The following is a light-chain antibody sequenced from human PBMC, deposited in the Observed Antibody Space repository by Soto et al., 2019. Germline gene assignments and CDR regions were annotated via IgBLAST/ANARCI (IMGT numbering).Light chain of an antibody. V-gene: IGLV1-40*01. CDR2: RNS. CDR1: SSNIGAGYD. CDR3: QSYDSSLSGSV. J-gene: IGLJ3*02. Sequence: QSVLTQPPSASGAPGQRVTISCTGSSSNIGAGYDVHWYQQLPGTAPKLLIYRNSNRPSGVPDRFSGSKSGTSASLAITGLQAEDEADYYCQSYDSSLSGSVFGGGTKLTVL.